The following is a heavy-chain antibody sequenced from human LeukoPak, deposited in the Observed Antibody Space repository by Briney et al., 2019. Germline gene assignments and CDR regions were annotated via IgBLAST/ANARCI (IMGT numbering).Heavy chain of an antibody. CDR3: ARTDGGSGWYVDY. Sequence: SETLSLTCTVSGESISGFYWNWIRQPPGKGLEWIGSIYYSGSTYYNPSLKSRVTISVDTSKNQFSLKLSSVTAADTAVYYCARTDGGSGWYVDYWGQGTLVTVSS. CDR1: GESISGFY. J-gene: IGHJ4*02. V-gene: IGHV4-38-2*02. CDR2: IYYSGST. D-gene: IGHD6-19*01.